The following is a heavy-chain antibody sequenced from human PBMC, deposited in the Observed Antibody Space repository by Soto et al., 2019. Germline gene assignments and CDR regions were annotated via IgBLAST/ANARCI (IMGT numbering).Heavy chain of an antibody. CDR3: ARDDLFVDNGLDH. V-gene: IGHV3-33*01. Sequence: QVQLVESGGGVVRPGTSLRLSCAATGFSFSAHGMHWVRQAPGKGLEWLAVINDGSEEGYADSVRGRFTISRDNARNILYLHMDNVRAEDSALYYCARDDLFVDNGLDHWGQGTLVTVSS. D-gene: IGHD1-1*01. J-gene: IGHJ4*02. CDR1: GFSFSAHG. CDR2: INDGSEE.